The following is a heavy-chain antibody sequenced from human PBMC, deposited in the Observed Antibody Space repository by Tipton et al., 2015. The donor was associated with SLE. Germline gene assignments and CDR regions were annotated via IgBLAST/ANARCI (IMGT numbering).Heavy chain of an antibody. J-gene: IGHJ1*01. CDR1: GASISSYY. V-gene: IGHV4-4*07. CDR2: MYITGNS. D-gene: IGHD6-13*01. CDR3: VRRWAAGGVIRD. Sequence: GLVKPSETLSLTCIVSGASISSYYWSWIRQPAGKGLEWIGRMYITGNSKYNPSLRSRVTMSVDTSKNEFSLKMTSVTAADTATYFRVRRWAAGGVIRDWGQGTLVIVSS.